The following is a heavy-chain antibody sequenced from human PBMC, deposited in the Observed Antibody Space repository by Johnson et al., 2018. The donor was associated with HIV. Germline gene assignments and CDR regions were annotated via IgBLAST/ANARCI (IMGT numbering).Heavy chain of an antibody. J-gene: IGHJ3*01. V-gene: IGHV3-30*04. D-gene: IGHD1-26*01. CDR2: ISYDGSNK. CDR3: AKPLVGATRDDAFDV. CDR1: GFTFSSYT. Sequence: QVQLVESGGGVVQPGRSLRLSCVASGFTFSSYTMHWVRQAPGKGLEWVAVISYDGSNKYFADSVKGRFTISRDNSKNTLYLQMNSLSAEYTAVYYCAKPLVGATRDDAFDVWGQGTMVTVSS.